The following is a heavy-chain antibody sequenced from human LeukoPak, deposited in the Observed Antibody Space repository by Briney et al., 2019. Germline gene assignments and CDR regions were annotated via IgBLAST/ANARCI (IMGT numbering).Heavy chain of an antibody. Sequence: NTSETLSLTCAVSGYSTSSGYYWGWIRQPPGRGLEWIGSIYHSGSTYYNPSLKSRVTISVDTSKNQFSLKLSSVTAADTAVYYCARLRGGPAEVDYWGQGTLVTVSS. CDR3: ARLRGGPAEVDY. J-gene: IGHJ4*02. D-gene: IGHD3-10*01. V-gene: IGHV4-38-2*01. CDR1: GYSTSSGYY. CDR2: IYHSGST.